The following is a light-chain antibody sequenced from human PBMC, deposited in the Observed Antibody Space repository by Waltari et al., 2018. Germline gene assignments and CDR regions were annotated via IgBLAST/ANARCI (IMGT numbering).Light chain of an antibody. CDR1: QSIRSN. J-gene: IGKJ1*01. CDR2: GAS. V-gene: IGKV3-15*01. CDR3: QQYDNWLGT. Sequence: EIVMTQSPATLSVFPGERATLSCRASQSIRSNLAWYQHKPGQAPRLLIYGASTRATGIPARFSGSWSGTEFTLTISSLLSEDFAVYFCQQYDNWLGTFGQGTKVEIK.